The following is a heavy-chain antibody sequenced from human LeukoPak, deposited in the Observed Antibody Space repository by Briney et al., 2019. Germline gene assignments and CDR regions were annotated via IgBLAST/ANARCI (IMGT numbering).Heavy chain of an antibody. Sequence: PGGSLRLSCAVSRITFTTSVIHWVRQAPGKGLEWVAAISFDGIGKDYTDSVEGRFTVSRDNSKNTLYLQMSSVRDEDTAVYRYARAGHSSARAGIFDIWGQGTMVTVSS. CDR3: ARAGHSSARAGIFDI. D-gene: IGHD6-19*01. J-gene: IGHJ3*02. V-gene: IGHV3-30-3*01. CDR1: RITFTTSV. CDR2: ISFDGIGK.